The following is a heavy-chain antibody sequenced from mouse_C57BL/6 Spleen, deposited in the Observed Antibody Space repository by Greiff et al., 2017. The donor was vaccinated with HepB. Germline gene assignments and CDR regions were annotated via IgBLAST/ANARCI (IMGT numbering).Heavy chain of an antibody. CDR3: ARYGSSPSCFGY. J-gene: IGHJ2*01. CDR1: GYAFTNYL. Sequence: QVQLQQSGAELVRPGTSVKVSCKASGYAFTNYLIEWVKQRPGQGLEWIGVINPGSGGTNYNEKFKGKATLTADKSSSTAYMQLSSLTSEDSAVYFCARYGSSPSCFGYWGQGTTLTVSS. D-gene: IGHD1-1*01. V-gene: IGHV1-54*01. CDR2: INPGSGGT.